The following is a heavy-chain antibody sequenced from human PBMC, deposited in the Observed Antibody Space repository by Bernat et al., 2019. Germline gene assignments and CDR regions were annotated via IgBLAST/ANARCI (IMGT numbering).Heavy chain of an antibody. CDR3: ARRYYYYGMDV. CDR2: IYYSGST. Sequence: QLQLQASGPGLVKPSETLSLTCTVSGGPISSSSYYCGWIRQPPGKGLAWIGSIYYSGSTYYKPSLKSRVTISVDTSKNQLSLKLSSVTAADAAVYYCARRYYYYGMDVWGQGTTVTVSS. V-gene: IGHV4-39*01. CDR1: GGPISSSSYY. J-gene: IGHJ6*02.